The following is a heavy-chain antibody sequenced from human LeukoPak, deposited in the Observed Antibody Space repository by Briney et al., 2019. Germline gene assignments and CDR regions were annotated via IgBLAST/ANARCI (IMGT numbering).Heavy chain of an antibody. CDR2: INHSGST. CDR1: GGSFSGYY. CDR3: ARDISSSWYHYMDV. J-gene: IGHJ6*03. V-gene: IGHV4-34*01. D-gene: IGHD6-13*01. Sequence: SETLSLTCAVYGGSFSGYYWSWIRQPPGKGLERIGEINHSGSTNYNPSLKSRVTISVDTSKNQFSLKLSSVTAADTAVYYCARDISSSWYHYMDVWGKGTTVTVCS.